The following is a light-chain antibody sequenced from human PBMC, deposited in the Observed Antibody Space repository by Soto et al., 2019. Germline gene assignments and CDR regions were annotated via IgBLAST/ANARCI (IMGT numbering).Light chain of an antibody. CDR2: EAS. Sequence: EVVLTQSPATLSLSPGETATLSCRASRSVDSHLAWYQHKPGQAPRLLIFEASTRATGVPARFSGGGSGTDFTLTISSLEPEDFAFYYCQQRSNWPPITFGQGTRLEI. V-gene: IGKV3-11*01. J-gene: IGKJ5*01. CDR1: RSVDSH. CDR3: QQRSNWPPIT.